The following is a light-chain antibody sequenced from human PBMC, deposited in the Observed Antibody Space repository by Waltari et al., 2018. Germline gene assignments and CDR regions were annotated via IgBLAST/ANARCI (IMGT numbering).Light chain of an antibody. J-gene: IGLJ3*02. V-gene: IGLV1-40*01. CDR2: VNR. Sequence: QSVLTQLPSVSGAPGQTVTISCTGSSSNIGAGYDVHWYQQLPRTVPKLLIYVNRNRPSGVPDRFSGSRSGTSASLAITGLRPEDEADYYCQAYDSSLSGRVFGGGTRVTVL. CDR1: SSNIGAGYD. CDR3: QAYDSSLSGRV.